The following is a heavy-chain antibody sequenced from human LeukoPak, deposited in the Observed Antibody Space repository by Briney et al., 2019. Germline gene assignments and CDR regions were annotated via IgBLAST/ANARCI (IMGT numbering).Heavy chain of an antibody. J-gene: IGHJ4*02. Sequence: PGGSLRLSCAASGFTFSSYWMSWVRQAPGKGLEWVANIKQDGSEKYYVDSVKGRFTISRDNAKNSLYLQMNSLRAEDTAVYYCARELSMIVVGKLGMWSYYFDYWGQGTLVTVSS. CDR2: IKQDGSEK. CDR1: GFTFSSYW. D-gene: IGHD3-22*01. V-gene: IGHV3-7*01. CDR3: ARELSMIVVGKLGMWSYYFDY.